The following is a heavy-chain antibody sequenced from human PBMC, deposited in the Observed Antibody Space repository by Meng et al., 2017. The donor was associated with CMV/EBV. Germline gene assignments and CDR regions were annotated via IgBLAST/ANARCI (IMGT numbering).Heavy chain of an antibody. CDR1: GGSISSSSYY. V-gene: IGHV4-39*07. CDR2: IYYSGST. CDR3: ARDSAVAGVVDY. Sequence: HLQLQESGQGLVKPSETLSLTCTVSGGSISSSSYYWGWIRQPPGKGLEWIGSIYYSGSTYYNPSLKSRVTISVDTSKNQFSLKLSSVTAADTAVYYCARDSAVAGVVDYWGQGTLVTVSS. J-gene: IGHJ4*02. D-gene: IGHD6-19*01.